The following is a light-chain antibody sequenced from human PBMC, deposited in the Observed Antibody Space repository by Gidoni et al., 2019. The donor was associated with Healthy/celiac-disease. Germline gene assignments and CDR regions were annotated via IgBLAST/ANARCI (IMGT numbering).Light chain of an antibody. CDR1: SSNIGSNY. CDR3: AAWDDSLSGSWV. V-gene: IGLV1-47*01. Sequence: QSVLTQPPSASGTPGQRVTISCSGSSSNIGSNYVYWYQQLPGTAPKLLIYRNNQRPSGVPDRFSGSVSGTSASLAISGLRSEDEADYYCAAWDDSLSGSWVFGGGTKLTVL. CDR2: RNN. J-gene: IGLJ3*02.